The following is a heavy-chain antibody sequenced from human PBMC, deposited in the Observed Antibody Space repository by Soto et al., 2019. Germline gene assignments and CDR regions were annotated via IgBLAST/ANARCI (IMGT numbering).Heavy chain of an antibody. Sequence: SETLSLTCTVSGGSISSGDYYWSWIRQPPGKGLEWIGYIYYSGSTYYNPSLKSRVTISVDTSKNQFPLKLSSVTAADTAVYYCARHTIFGVVPLNFDYWGQGTLVTVS. D-gene: IGHD3-3*01. CDR3: ARHTIFGVVPLNFDY. CDR2: IYYSGST. V-gene: IGHV4-30-4*01. CDR1: GGSISSGDYY. J-gene: IGHJ4*02.